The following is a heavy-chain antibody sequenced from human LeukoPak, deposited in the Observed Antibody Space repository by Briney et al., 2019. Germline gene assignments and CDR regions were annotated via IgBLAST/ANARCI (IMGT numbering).Heavy chain of an antibody. CDR3: ARGSSLYYDSSGYFDP. D-gene: IGHD3-22*01. V-gene: IGHV1-2*02. J-gene: IGHJ5*02. CDR2: INPYSGDT. Sequence: ASVKVSCKASGYSFTGYYIHWVRQAPGQGLAWMGWINPYSGDTTYAQKFQGRLTLTRDTSISTAYMELSRLRSDDTAVYYCARGSSLYYDSSGYFDPWGQGTLVTVSS. CDR1: GYSFTGYY.